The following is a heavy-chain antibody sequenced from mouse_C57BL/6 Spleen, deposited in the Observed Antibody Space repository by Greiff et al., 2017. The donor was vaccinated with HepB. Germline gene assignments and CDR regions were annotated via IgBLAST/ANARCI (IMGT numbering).Heavy chain of an antibody. CDR1: GYSFTGYF. Sequence: LVKPGDSVKISCKASGYSFTGYFMNWVMQSHGKSLEWIGRINPYNGDTFYNQKFKGKATLTVDKSSSTAHMELRSLTSEDSAVYYCARWGATGYFDYWGQGTTLTVSS. CDR2: INPYNGDT. V-gene: IGHV1-20*01. D-gene: IGHD3-1*01. CDR3: ARWGATGYFDY. J-gene: IGHJ2*01.